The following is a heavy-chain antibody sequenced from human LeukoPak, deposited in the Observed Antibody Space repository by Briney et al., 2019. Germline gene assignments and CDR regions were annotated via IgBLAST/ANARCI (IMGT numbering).Heavy chain of an antibody. Sequence: GASVKVSCKVSGYTLTELSMHWVRQAPGKGLEWMGGFDPEDGETIYAQKFQGRVTMNEDTSTDTAYMELSSLRSEDTAVYYCATSFGMAGTPNFDYWGQGTLVTVSS. CDR1: GYTLTELS. V-gene: IGHV1-24*01. J-gene: IGHJ4*02. D-gene: IGHD6-19*01. CDR3: ATSFGMAGTPNFDY. CDR2: FDPEDGET.